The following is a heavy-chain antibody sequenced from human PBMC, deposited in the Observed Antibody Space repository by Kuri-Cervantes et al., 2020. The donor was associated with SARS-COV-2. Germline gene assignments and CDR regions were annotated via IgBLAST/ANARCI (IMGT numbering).Heavy chain of an antibody. Sequence: GESLKISCAASGFTFSSYGMHWVRQAPGKGLEWVAVVWYDGSNKYYADSVKGRFTISRDNSKNTLYLQMNSLRDEDTAVYYCARERVGVTTFYYYGLDVWGQGTTVTVSS. CDR1: GFTFSSYG. J-gene: IGHJ6*02. D-gene: IGHD4-11*01. V-gene: IGHV3-33*01. CDR3: ARERVGVTTFYYYGLDV. CDR2: VWYDGSNK.